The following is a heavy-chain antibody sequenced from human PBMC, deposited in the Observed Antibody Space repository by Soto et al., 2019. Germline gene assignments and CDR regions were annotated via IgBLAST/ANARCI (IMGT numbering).Heavy chain of an antibody. J-gene: IGHJ6*02. CDR3: AREPRYYDFWSGYYSAVYYYYGMDV. D-gene: IGHD3-3*01. CDR2: INPSGGST. Sequence: GASVKVSCKASGYTFTSYYMHWVRQAPGQGLEWMGIINPSGGSTRYAQKFQGRVTMTRDTSTSTVYMELSSLRSEDTAVYYCAREPRYYDFWSGYYSAVYYYYGMDVWGQGTTVTVSS. V-gene: IGHV1-46*01. CDR1: GYTFTSYY.